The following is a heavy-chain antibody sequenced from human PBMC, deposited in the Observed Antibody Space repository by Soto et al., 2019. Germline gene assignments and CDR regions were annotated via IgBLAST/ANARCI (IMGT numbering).Heavy chain of an antibody. V-gene: IGHV3-23*01. CDR1: KFTMTTSA. Sequence: EVQLLESGGGLVQPGGSLRLSCTASKFTMTTSAMSWVRQIPGRGLEWVSAIGGSGGSTYYAESVKGRFTISRDKFKNTLDLQMNSLRADHTAIYYFVEFKAAQTVFGYCGFGIWGQGKVVNVPS. D-gene: IGHD3-3*01. CDR2: IGGSGGST. CDR3: VEFKAAQTVFGYCGFGI. J-gene: IGHJ3*02.